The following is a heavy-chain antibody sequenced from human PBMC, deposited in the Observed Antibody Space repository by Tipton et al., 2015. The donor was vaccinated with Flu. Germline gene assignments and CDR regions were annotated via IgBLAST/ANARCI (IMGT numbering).Heavy chain of an antibody. CDR3: ARPTTYYYDSSGYPWYFDL. V-gene: IGHV5-51*01. D-gene: IGHD3-22*01. J-gene: IGHJ2*01. CDR2: IYPGDSDT. CDR1: GYSFTSYW. Sequence: QLVQSGAEVKKPGESLKISCKGSGYSFTSYWIGWVRQMPGKGLEWMGIIYPGDSDTRYSPSFQGQVTISADKSISTAYLQWSSLKASDTAMYYCARPTTYYYDSSGYPWYFDLWGRGPLVTVSS.